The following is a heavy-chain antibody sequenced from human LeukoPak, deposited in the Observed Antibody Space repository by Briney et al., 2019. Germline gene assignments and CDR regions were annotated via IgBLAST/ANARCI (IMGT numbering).Heavy chain of an antibody. D-gene: IGHD2-15*01. CDR3: AKFPQSVVGTTQFAF. V-gene: IGHV3-23*01. J-gene: IGHJ4*02. CDR1: GFTFSSYA. Sequence: PGRSLRLSCAASGFTFSSYAMHWVRQAPGKGLEWISSISGSVGNTNYADSVKGRFTISRDNSKNTLYLQMNSLRAEDTAIYFCAKFPQSVVGTTQFAFWGQGTLVTVSS. CDR2: ISGSVGNT.